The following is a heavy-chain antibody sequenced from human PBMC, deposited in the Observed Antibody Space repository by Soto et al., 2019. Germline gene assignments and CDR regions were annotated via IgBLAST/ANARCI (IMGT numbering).Heavy chain of an antibody. D-gene: IGHD3-22*01. J-gene: IGHJ4*02. CDR3: ARPGDSSGYYFDY. CDR2: IYYSGST. Sequence: PSEPLSLPCTVSGGSISSSSYYWGWIRQPPGKGLEWIGSIYYSGSTYYNPSLKSRVTISVDTSKNQFSLKLSSVTAADTAVYYCARPGDSSGYYFDYWGQGTLVTVSS. V-gene: IGHV4-39*01. CDR1: GGSISSSSYY.